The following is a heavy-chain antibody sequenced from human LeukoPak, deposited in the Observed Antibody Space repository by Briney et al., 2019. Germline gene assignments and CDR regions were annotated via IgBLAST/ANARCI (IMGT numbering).Heavy chain of an antibody. CDR3: AREIVLMVYAFTNWFDP. CDR1: VGSISSGSYY. D-gene: IGHD2-8*01. V-gene: IGHV4-61*02. J-gene: IGHJ5*02. Sequence: SQTLSLTRTVSVGSISSGSYYWSWIRQPAGKGLEWIGRIYTSGSTNYNPSLKSRVTISVDTSKNQFSLKLSSVTAADTAVYYCAREIVLMVYAFTNWFDPWGQGTLVTVSS. CDR2: IYTSGST.